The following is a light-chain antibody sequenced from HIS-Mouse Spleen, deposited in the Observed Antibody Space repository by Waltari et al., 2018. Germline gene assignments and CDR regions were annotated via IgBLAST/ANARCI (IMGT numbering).Light chain of an antibody. J-gene: IGLJ2*01. Sequence: SYELTQPPSVSVSPGQTARITCSGDALPKQYAYWYQQKPGQAPVLVIYKGSERPSGIPARVSGSSSGTTVTLTISGVQAEDEADYYCQSADSSGTYSVVFGGGTKLTVL. CDR3: QSADSSGTYSVV. CDR2: KGS. CDR1: ALPKQY. V-gene: IGLV3-25*03.